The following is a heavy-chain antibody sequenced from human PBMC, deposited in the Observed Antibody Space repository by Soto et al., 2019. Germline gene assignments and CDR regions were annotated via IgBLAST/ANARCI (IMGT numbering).Heavy chain of an antibody. CDR3: ARLLGYCSSTSCYNFYYYYYMDV. J-gene: IGHJ6*03. CDR2: IYPGDSDT. V-gene: IGHV5-51*01. D-gene: IGHD2-2*02. Sequence: ESLKISCKGSGYSFTSYWIGWVRQMPGKGLEWMGIIYPGDSDTRYSPSFQGQVTISADKSISTAYLQWSSLKASDTAMYYCARLLGYCSSTSCYNFYYYYYMDVWGKGTTVTVSS. CDR1: GYSFTSYW.